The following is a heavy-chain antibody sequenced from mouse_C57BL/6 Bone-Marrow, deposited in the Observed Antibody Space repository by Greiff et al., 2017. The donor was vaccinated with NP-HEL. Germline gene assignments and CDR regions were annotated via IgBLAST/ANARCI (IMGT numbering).Heavy chain of an antibody. J-gene: IGHJ3*01. CDR1: GYTFTDYE. CDR2: IDPETGGT. Sequence: QVQLQQSGAELVRPGASVTLSCKASGYTFTDYEMHWVKQTPVHGLEWIGAIDPETGGTAYNKKFKGKAILTADKSSSTAYMDLRSLTSVDSAVYDFTRWGGPWFAYWGQGTLVTVAA. CDR3: TRWGGPWFAY. V-gene: IGHV1-15*01.